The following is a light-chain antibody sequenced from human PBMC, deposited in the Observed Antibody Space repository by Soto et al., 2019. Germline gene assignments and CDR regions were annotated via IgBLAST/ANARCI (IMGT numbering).Light chain of an antibody. CDR2: GAS. J-gene: IGKJ1*01. V-gene: IGKV3-15*01. Sequence: GMTQSPATLSVSQGERATLSCRASQSVSSRSLAWYQQKPGQAPRLLIYGASTRATGIPARFSGSGSGTEFTLTISSLQSEDFAVYYCQQYNNWPRTFGQGSNVDIK. CDR3: QQYNNWPRT. CDR1: QSVSSRS.